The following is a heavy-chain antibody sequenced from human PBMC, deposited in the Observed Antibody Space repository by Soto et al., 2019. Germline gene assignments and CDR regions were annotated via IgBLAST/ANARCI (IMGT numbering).Heavy chain of an antibody. V-gene: IGHV1-18*01. CDR2: ISAYNGNT. CDR1: GYTFTSYG. Sequence: ASVKVSCKASGYTFTSYGISWVRQAPGQGLEWMGWISAYNGNTNYAQKLQGRVTMTTDTSTSTAYMELGSLRSDDTAVYYCARDPGTYGDYVREGPARGDYWGQGTLVTVSS. J-gene: IGHJ4*02. D-gene: IGHD4-17*01. CDR3: ARDPGTYGDYVREGPARGDY.